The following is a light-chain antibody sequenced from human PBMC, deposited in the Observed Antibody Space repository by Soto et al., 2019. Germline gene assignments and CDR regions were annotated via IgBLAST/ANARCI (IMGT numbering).Light chain of an antibody. CDR3: QQFIDGWT. CDR1: QDISNY. CDR2: KAS. Sequence: DIQMTQSPSSLSASVGDRVTITCQASQDISNYLNWYQQKPGKAPKLLIYKASSLESGVPSRFSGSGSGTEFTLTISSLQPDDFATYYCQQFIDGWTFGQGTKVDIK. J-gene: IGKJ1*01. V-gene: IGKV1-5*03.